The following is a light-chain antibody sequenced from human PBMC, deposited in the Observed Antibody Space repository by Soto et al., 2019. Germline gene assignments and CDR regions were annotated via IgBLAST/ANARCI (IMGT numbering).Light chain of an antibody. CDR2: YDS. CDR1: NIGSKS. J-gene: IGLJ3*02. Sequence: SYELTQPPSVSVAPGKTARITCGGNNIGSKSVHWYQQKPGQAPVLVIYYDSDRPSGIPERFSGSNSGNTATLTISRVEAGDEGDSYCQVWDSSSDHPVFGGGTKLTVL. CDR3: QVWDSSSDHPV. V-gene: IGLV3-21*04.